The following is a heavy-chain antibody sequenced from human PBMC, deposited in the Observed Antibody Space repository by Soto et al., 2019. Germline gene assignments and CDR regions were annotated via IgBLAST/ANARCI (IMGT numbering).Heavy chain of an antibody. CDR1: GDSFNDYY. CDR3: ARESGGATATLDYYYFYMDV. J-gene: IGHJ6*03. V-gene: IGHV1-2*04. D-gene: IGHD5-12*01. CDR2: INPNSGVT. Sequence: ASVKVSCKSSGDSFNDYYLHWVRQAPGQGLEWMGWINPNSGVTKYAQKIQGWVKMTRDTSIRTVYMELSRLRSDDTAVYYCARESGGATATLDYYYFYMDVWGKGTTVTVSS.